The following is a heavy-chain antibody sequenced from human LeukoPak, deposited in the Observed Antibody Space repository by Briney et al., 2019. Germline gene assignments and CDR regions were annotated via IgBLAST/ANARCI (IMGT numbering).Heavy chain of an antibody. CDR3: AKRPSDYGDYVSYFDY. CDR1: GFSFISYG. CDR2: ISDDGRRK. Sequence: GGSLRLSCAASGFSFISYGMHWVRQAPGKGMEWVGVISDDGRRKDYADSVKGRFTISRDNSKDTLCLQMNSLRAEDTAAYYCAKRPSDYGDYVSYFDYWGQGTLVTVSS. D-gene: IGHD4-17*01. V-gene: IGHV3-30*18. J-gene: IGHJ4*02.